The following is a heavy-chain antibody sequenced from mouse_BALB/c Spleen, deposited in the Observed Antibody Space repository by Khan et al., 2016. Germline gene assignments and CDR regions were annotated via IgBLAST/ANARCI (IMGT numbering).Heavy chain of an antibody. D-gene: IGHD2-1*01. CDR2: IDPYNGDS. CDR3: ARWDGNYVPFAY. J-gene: IGHJ3*01. CDR1: GYAFTTYN. V-gene: IGHV1S135*01. Sequence: MQLKQSGPELVKPGASVKVSCKGSGYAFTTYNMYWVKQSHGKSLEWIGYIDPYNGDSSYNQKFKDKATLTVDESSSTAYMHLNSLTSEDSAVYYCARWDGNYVPFAYWGQGTLVTVSA.